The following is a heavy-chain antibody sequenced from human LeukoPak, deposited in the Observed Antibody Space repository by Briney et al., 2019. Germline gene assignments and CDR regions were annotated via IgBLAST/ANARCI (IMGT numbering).Heavy chain of an antibody. V-gene: IGHV3-30-3*01. J-gene: IGHJ6*03. Sequence: PGRSLRLSCAASGFTFSSYAMHWVRQAPGKGLEWVAVISYDGSNKYYADSVKGRFTISRDNSKNTLYLQMNSLRAEDTAVYYCARSRGVYYYYMDVWGKGTTVTVSS. D-gene: IGHD3-10*01. CDR2: ISYDGSNK. CDR1: GFTFSSYA. CDR3: ARSRGVYYYYMDV.